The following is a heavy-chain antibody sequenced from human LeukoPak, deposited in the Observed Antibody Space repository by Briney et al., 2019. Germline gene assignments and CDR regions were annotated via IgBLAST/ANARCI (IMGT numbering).Heavy chain of an antibody. Sequence: TSQSLSLTSTVSGGSISSGGYYWSWIRQHPGKGLEWIGYIYYSGSTYYNPSLKSRVTISVDTSKNQFSLKLSSVTAADTAVYYCARGVEWLFSYYYYYMDVWGKGTTVTVSS. D-gene: IGHD3-3*01. V-gene: IGHV4-31*03. CDR3: ARGVEWLFSYYYYYMDV. CDR1: GGSISSGGYY. CDR2: IYYSGST. J-gene: IGHJ6*03.